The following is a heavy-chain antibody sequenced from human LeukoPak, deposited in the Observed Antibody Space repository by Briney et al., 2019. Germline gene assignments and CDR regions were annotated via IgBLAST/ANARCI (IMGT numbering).Heavy chain of an antibody. CDR1: GGSFSGYY. J-gene: IGHJ4*02. CDR3: ARYGAAGYYLDY. D-gene: IGHD2-2*03. Sequence: SETLSLTCAVYGGSFSGYYWSWIRQPPGKGLEWIGEINHSGSTNYNPSLKSRVTISVDTSKNQFSLKLSSVTAADTAVYYCARYGAAGYYLDYWGQGILVTVSS. CDR2: INHSGST. V-gene: IGHV4-34*01.